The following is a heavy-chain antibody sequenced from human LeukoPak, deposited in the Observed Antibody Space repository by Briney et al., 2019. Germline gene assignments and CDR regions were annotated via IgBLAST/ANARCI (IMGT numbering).Heavy chain of an antibody. J-gene: IGHJ4*02. Sequence: ASVKVSCKASGYTFTGYYMHWVRQAPGQGLEWMGWINPNSGGTNYAQKFQGRVTMARDTFISTAYMELSRLRSDDTAVYYCARLFSSSWYEDSQPNFDYWGQGTLVTVSS. CDR1: GYTFTGYY. CDR2: INPNSGGT. D-gene: IGHD6-13*01. V-gene: IGHV1-2*02. CDR3: ARLFSSSWYEDSQPNFDY.